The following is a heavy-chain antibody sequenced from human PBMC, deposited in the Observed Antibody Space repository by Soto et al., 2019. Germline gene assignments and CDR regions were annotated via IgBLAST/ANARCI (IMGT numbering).Heavy chain of an antibody. D-gene: IGHD5-12*01. CDR3: ARGTKNGYSGYDSPFDAFDI. V-gene: IGHV1-18*04. J-gene: IGHJ3*02. CDR2: ISAYNGNT. CDR1: GYTFTSYG. Sequence: GASVKVSCKASGYTFTSYGISWVRQAPGQGLEWMGWISAYNGNTNYAQKLQGRVTMTTDTSTSTAYMELRSLRSDDTAVYYCARGTKNGYSGYDSPFDAFDIWGQGTMVTVSS.